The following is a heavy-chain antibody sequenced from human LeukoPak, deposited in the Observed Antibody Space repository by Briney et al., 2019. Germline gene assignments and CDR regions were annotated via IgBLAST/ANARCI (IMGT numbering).Heavy chain of an antibody. J-gene: IGHJ4*02. CDR2: IYYSGST. CDR3: ARDARYGSGSYLTPYYFDY. D-gene: IGHD3-10*01. CDR1: GGSISSGGHY. Sequence: PSQTLSLTCTVSGGSISSGGHYWSWLRQHPGKGLEWIVYIYYSGSTYYNPSLKSRVTISVDTSKNQFSLKLSSVTAADTAVYYCARDARYGSGSYLTPYYFDYWGQGTLVTVSS. V-gene: IGHV4-31*03.